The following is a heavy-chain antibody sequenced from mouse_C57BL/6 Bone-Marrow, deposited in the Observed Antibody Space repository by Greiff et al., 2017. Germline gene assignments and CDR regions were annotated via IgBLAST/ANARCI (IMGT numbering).Heavy chain of an antibody. J-gene: IGHJ4*01. CDR3: ARGYYDYGDY. CDR1: GYAFSSSW. CDR2: IYPGDGDT. V-gene: IGHV1-82*01. D-gene: IGHD2-4*01. Sequence: VKVVESGPELVKPGASVKLSCKASGYAFSSSWMNWVKQRPGKGLEWIGRIYPGDGDTNYNGKFKGKATLTADKSSSTAYMQLSSLTSEDSAVYFCARGYYDYGDYWGQGTSVTVSS.